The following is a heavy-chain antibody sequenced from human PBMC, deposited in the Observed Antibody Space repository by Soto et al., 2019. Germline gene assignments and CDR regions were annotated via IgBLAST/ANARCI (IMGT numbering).Heavy chain of an antibody. V-gene: IGHV4-59*04. CDR1: GGSLSCFP. J-gene: IGHJ4*02. D-gene: IGHD2-15*01. CDR2: VDYSGTA. Sequence: SETLSLTCSVSGGSLSCFPWIWIRQPPGKGLEWIGNVDYSGTAYFSPSLATRVTFHVDTSKNQFSLTLYSVTAADTAVYYCARITGRHLDYWGQGILVTVSS. CDR3: ARITGRHLDY.